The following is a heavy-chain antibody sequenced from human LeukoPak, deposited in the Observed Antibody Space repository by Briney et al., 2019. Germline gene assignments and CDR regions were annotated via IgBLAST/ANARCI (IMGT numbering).Heavy chain of an antibody. Sequence: SETLSLTCAVYGGSFSGYYWSWIRQPPGKGLEWIGEINHSGSTNYNPSLKSRVTISVDTSKNQFSLKLSSVTAADMAVYYCARVLVGGGNEDYFDYWGQGTLVTVSS. V-gene: IGHV4-34*01. CDR2: INHSGST. CDR3: ARVLVGGGNEDYFDY. CDR1: GGSFSGYY. D-gene: IGHD4-23*01. J-gene: IGHJ4*02.